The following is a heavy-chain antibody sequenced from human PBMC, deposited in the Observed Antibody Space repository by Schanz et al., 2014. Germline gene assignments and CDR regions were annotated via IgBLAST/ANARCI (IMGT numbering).Heavy chain of an antibody. Sequence: EVQLVESGGGLIQPGGSLRLSCAVSGFTVSSNYMSWVRQAPGKGLEWVSTVYMSAASTRYADSVKGRFIISRDSSKNTLFLQMNSLRPEDTAIYFCARDVFFPLCPFPFDLWGQGTLVTVSS. CDR2: VYMSAAST. V-gene: IGHV3-53*01. D-gene: IGHD3-3*01. CDR3: ARDVFFPLCPFPFDL. CDR1: GFTVSSNY. J-gene: IGHJ3*01.